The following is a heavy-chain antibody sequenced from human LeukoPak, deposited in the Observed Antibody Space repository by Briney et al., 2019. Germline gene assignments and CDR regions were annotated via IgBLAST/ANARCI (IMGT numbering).Heavy chain of an antibody. CDR2: INHSGST. Sequence: SETLSLTCVVYGGSFSGYYWSWIRQPPGKGLEWIGEINHSGSTTYNPSLKSRVTISVDTSKNQFSLKLSSVTAADTAVYYCAKSLEDAFDIWGQGTMVTVSS. D-gene: IGHD5-24*01. CDR1: GGSFSGYY. V-gene: IGHV4-34*01. J-gene: IGHJ3*02. CDR3: AKSLEDAFDI.